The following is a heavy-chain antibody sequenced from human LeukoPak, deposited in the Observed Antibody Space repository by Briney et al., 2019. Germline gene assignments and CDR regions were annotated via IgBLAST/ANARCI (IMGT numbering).Heavy chain of an antibody. CDR1: GYTFTGYY. CDR2: INPNSGGT. D-gene: IGHD6-19*01. J-gene: IGHJ4*02. CDR3: AREAEDSSGPSYYFDY. Sequence: ASVKVSCKASGYTFTGYYVHWVRQSPGQGLEWMGWINPNSGGTNYAQKFQGRVTMTRDTSISTVYMELSRLRSDDTAVYYCAREAEDSSGPSYYFDYWGQGTLVTVSS. V-gene: IGHV1-2*02.